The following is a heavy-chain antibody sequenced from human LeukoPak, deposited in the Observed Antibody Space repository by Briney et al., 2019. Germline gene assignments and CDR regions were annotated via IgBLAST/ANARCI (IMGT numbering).Heavy chain of an antibody. D-gene: IGHD5-18*01. J-gene: IGHJ4*02. CDR3: ASLVQLRPY. CDR1: DGSISSSSYY. Sequence: PSETLSLTCTVSDGSISSSSYYWGWIRQPPGKGLEWIGNIYYSGSTYYNPSLKSRVTISVDTSKNQFSLKLSSVTAADTAMYYCASLVQLRPYWGQGTLVTVSS. CDR2: IYYSGST. V-gene: IGHV4-39*07.